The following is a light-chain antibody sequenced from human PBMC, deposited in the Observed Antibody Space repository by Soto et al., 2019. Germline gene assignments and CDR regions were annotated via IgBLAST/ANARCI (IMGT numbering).Light chain of an antibody. Sequence: QSALTQPASVSGSLGQSITISCTGTSSDVGGYNYVSWYQQHPGKDPKVVIFEVTKRPSGVSSRFSRSKSGNTASLTVSGLQAEYEGDYSCSSYTSSRTVLFGGGTKLTVL. CDR2: EVT. CDR1: SSDVGGYNY. V-gene: IGLV2-14*01. CDR3: SSYTSSRTVL. J-gene: IGLJ2*01.